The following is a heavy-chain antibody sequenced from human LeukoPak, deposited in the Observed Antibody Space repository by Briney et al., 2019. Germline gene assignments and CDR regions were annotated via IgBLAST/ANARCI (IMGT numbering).Heavy chain of an antibody. V-gene: IGHV1-2*02. CDR2: INPKSGGT. D-gene: IGHD6-13*01. Sequence: ASVKVSCKASGYTFTGYYMHWVRQAPGQGLEWVGWINPKSGGTNYAQKFQGRVTMTRDTSISTAYMELSRLRSDDTAVYYCARDPGYSSSWYGSSGWYFPGYWGQGTLVTVSS. CDR3: ARDPGYSSSWYGSSGWYFPGY. CDR1: GYTFTGYY. J-gene: IGHJ4*02.